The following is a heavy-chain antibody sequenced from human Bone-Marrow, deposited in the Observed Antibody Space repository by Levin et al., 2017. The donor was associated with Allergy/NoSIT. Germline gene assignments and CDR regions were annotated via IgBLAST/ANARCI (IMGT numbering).Heavy chain of an antibody. CDR2: LSFDGINT. CDR3: ARHGGYSYGLGY. V-gene: IGHV3-30*04. J-gene: IGHJ4*02. CDR1: GFPFSNYS. Sequence: GGSLRLSCAASGFPFSNYSLHWVRQGPGKGLEWVASLSFDGINTYYADSVKGRFTLSRDISKKSLSLHMDRLTPEDTAMYYCARHGGYSYGLGYWGQGTLVTVSS. D-gene: IGHD3-10*01.